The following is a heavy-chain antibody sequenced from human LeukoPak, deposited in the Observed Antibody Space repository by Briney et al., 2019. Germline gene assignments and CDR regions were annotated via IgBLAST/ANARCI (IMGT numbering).Heavy chain of an antibody. CDR2: ISWNSGSI. CDR3: AKDLRIDLGDSSGYYYGSFDY. J-gene: IGHJ4*02. CDR1: GFTFDDYA. V-gene: IGHV3-9*01. D-gene: IGHD3-22*01. Sequence: GGSLRLSCAASGFTFDDYAMHWVRQAPGKGLEWVSGISWNSGSIGYGDSVKGRFTISRDNAKNSLYLQMNSLRAEDTALCYCAKDLRIDLGDSSGYYYGSFDYWGQGTLVTVSS.